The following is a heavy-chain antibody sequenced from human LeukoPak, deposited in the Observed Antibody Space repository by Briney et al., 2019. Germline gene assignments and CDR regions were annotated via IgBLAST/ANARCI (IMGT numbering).Heavy chain of an antibody. J-gene: IGHJ4*02. Sequence: ASVKVSCTASGYTFTGYYMHWVRQAPGQGLEWMGWINPNSGGTNYAQKFQGWVTMTRDTSISTAYMELSRLRSDDTAVYYCARANIRGYSYGRFDYWGQGTLVTVSS. D-gene: IGHD5-18*01. CDR3: ARANIRGYSYGRFDY. CDR2: INPNSGGT. CDR1: GYTFTGYY. V-gene: IGHV1-2*04.